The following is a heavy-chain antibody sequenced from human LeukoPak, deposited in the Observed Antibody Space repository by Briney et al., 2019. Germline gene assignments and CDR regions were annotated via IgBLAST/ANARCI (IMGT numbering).Heavy chain of an antibody. CDR2: IFLGDSDT. V-gene: IGHV5-51*07. J-gene: IGHJ4*02. Sequence: GESLKISCKGSGFSLTTYGVGWVHQTPGKGLEWIGSIFLGDSDTIYSPSFQGQVTISGDKSINTAYVYWSNLKASDTAMYYCARRACSGDSCLDYWGQGTQVTVSS. CDR3: ARRACSGDSCLDY. CDR1: GFSLTTYG. D-gene: IGHD2-15*01.